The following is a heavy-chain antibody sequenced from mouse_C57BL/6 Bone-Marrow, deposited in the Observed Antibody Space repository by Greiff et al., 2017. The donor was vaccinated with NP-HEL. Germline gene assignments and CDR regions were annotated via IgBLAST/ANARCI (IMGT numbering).Heavy chain of an antibody. Sequence: EVQLVESGGGLVQPKGSLKLSCAASGFTFNTYAMHWVRQAPGKGLEWVARIRSKSSNYATYYADSVKDRFTISRDDSQSMLYLQMNNLKTEDTAMYYCVREGRGSSYAWFAYWGQGTLVTVSA. CDR1: GFTFNTYA. CDR3: VREGRGSSYAWFAY. J-gene: IGHJ3*01. CDR2: IRSKSSNYAT. V-gene: IGHV10-3*01. D-gene: IGHD1-1*01.